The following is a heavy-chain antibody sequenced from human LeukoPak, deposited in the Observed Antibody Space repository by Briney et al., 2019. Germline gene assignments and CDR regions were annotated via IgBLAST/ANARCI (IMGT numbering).Heavy chain of an antibody. CDR2: ISYDGSNK. D-gene: IGHD2-2*01. V-gene: IGHV3-30*04. CDR3: ATSYCSSTSCPPHY. CDR1: GFTFSSYA. J-gene: IGHJ4*02. Sequence: GRSLRLSCAASGFTFSSYAMHWVRQAPGKGLEWVAVISYDGSNKYYADSVKGRFTISRDNSKNTLYLQMNSLRAEDTAVYYCATSYCSSTSCPPHYWGQGTLVTVSS.